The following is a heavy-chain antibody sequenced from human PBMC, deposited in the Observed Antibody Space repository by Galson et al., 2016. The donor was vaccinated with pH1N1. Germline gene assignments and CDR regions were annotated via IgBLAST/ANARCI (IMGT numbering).Heavy chain of an antibody. CDR2: IDWDDDK. CDR1: GFSLSTSGMC. V-gene: IGHV2-70*01. J-gene: IGHJ5*02. Sequence: PALVKPTQTLTLTCTFSGFSLSTSGMCVSWIRQPPGKALEWLALIDWDDDKYYSTSLKTRLTISKDTSKNQVVLTMTIMDPVDTATYYCARMRYGDYSDWFDPWGQGTLVTVSS. D-gene: IGHD4-17*01. CDR3: ARMRYGDYSDWFDP.